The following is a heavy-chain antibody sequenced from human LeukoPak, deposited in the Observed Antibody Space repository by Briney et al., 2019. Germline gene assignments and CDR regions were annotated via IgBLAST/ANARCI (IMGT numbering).Heavy chain of an antibody. CDR3: ARYYYDSSGYWGLVAFDI. D-gene: IGHD3-22*01. J-gene: IGHJ3*02. V-gene: IGHV4-4*02. CDR1: GGSISTSDW. Sequence: PSGTLSLTCAVSGGSISTSDWWSWVRQPPGKGLEWIGEIYHNGNTNYNPSLKSRVTISVDKYKNQFSLKLSSVTAADTAVYYCARYYYDSSGYWGLVAFDIWGQGTMVTVSS. CDR2: IYHNGNT.